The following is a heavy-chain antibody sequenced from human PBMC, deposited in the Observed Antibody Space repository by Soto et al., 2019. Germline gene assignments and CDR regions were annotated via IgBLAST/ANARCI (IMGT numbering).Heavy chain of an antibody. CDR1: GFTFSSYA. D-gene: IGHD2-15*01. V-gene: IGHV3-30*18. J-gene: IGHJ6*02. Sequence: QEQLVESGGGAVQPGRSLSLSCAASGFTFSSYAMHWVRQAPGKGLEWMALISYDGNNQYYLDSVKVRFTISRDNSKNTLYLRMNSLRAEDTAVYYCAKEPWMGGSFLYGMDVWGQGSTVTVTS. CDR2: ISYDGNNQ. CDR3: AKEPWMGGSFLYGMDV.